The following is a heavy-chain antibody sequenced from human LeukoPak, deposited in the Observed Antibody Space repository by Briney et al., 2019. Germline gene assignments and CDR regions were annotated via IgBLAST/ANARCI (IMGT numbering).Heavy chain of an antibody. J-gene: IGHJ2*01. V-gene: IGHV2-5*08. CDR2: IYWDDDK. CDR3: AHRPPQGYFDL. Sequence: TLSLTCTVSGGSISSGGYYWSWIRQPPGKALEWLALIYWDDDKRYSPSLKSRLTITKDTSKNQVVLTMTNMDPVDTATYYCAHRPPQGYFDLWGRGTLVTVSS. CDR1: GGSISSGGYY.